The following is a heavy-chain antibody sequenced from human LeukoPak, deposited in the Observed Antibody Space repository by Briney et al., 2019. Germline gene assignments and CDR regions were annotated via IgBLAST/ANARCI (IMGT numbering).Heavy chain of an antibody. CDR2: IYSGGST. CDR3: AKLKQQLSFDY. V-gene: IGHV3-66*02. J-gene: IGHJ4*02. D-gene: IGHD6-13*01. CDR1: EFSVGSNH. Sequence: GGSLRLSCAASEFSVGSNHMTWVRQAPGKGLEWVSLIYSGGSTYYADSVKGRFTISRDNSKNTLYLQMNSLRAEDTAVYYCAKLKQQLSFDYWGQGTLVTVSS.